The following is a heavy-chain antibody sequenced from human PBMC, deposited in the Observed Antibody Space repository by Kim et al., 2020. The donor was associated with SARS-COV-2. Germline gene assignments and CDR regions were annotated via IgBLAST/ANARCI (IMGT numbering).Heavy chain of an antibody. Sequence: ASVKVSCKASGYTFTSYDFNWVRQATGQGLEWMGWMNPNSSKTGYAQKFQGRVTMTSNTSISTAYMELSSLRSADKAVYYCARGHCITIFVVPIGVYYYGMDVWGQGTTVTVSS. CDR2: MNPNSSKT. V-gene: IGHV1-8*01. D-gene: IGHD3-3*01. CDR1: GYTFTSYD. CDR3: ARGHCITIFVVPIGVYYYGMDV. J-gene: IGHJ6*02.